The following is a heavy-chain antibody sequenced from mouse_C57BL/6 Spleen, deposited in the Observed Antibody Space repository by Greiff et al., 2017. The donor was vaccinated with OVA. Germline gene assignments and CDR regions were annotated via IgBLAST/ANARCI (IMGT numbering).Heavy chain of an antibody. V-gene: IGHV1-55*01. Sequence: VQLQQSGAELVKPGASVKMSCKASGYTFNSYWITWVKQRPGQGLEWIGDIYPGSGSTKYTEKFKSKATLTVDTSSSTAYMQLSSLTSEDSAVYYCARGDGNWYFDVWGTGTTVTVSS. D-gene: IGHD2-1*01. CDR2: IYPGSGST. CDR1: GYTFNSYW. CDR3: ARGDGNWYFDV. J-gene: IGHJ1*03.